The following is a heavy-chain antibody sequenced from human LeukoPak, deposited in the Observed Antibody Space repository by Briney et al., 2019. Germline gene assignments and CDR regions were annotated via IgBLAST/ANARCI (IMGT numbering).Heavy chain of an antibody. J-gene: IGHJ5*02. Sequence: SETLSLTCAVYGGSFSGYYWSWIRQPPGKGLEWIGEINHSGSTNYNPSLKSRVTISVDTSKNQFSLKLSSVTAADTAVYYCARRTYYYGSGSYRNNWFDPWGQGTLVTVSS. CDR2: INHSGST. D-gene: IGHD3-10*01. CDR1: GGSFSGYY. V-gene: IGHV4-34*01. CDR3: ARRTYYYGSGSYRNNWFDP.